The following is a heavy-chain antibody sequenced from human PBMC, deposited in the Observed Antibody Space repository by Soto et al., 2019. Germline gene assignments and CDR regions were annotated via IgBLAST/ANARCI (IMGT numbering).Heavy chain of an antibody. Sequence: PVGSLRLSCAASGFTFDDYAMHWVRQAPGKGLEWVSLISWDGGSTYYADSVKGRFTISRDNSKNSLYLQMNSLRAEDTALYYCARDRVAVAGYYYYGMDVWGQGTTVTVSS. D-gene: IGHD6-19*01. CDR2: ISWDGGST. CDR1: GFTFDDYA. J-gene: IGHJ6*02. V-gene: IGHV3-43D*04. CDR3: ARDRVAVAGYYYYGMDV.